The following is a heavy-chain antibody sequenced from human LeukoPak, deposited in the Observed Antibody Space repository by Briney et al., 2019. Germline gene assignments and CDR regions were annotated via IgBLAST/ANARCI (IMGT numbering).Heavy chain of an antibody. D-gene: IGHD2-15*01. CDR1: GGSFSGYY. V-gene: IGHV4-34*01. CDR2: INHNGST. Sequence: PSETLSLTCAVYGGSFSGYYWSWIRQPPGKGLEWIGEINHNGSTNYNPSLKSRVTISVDTSKNQFSLKLSSVTAADTAVYYCARDQSGIFPYYWGQGTLVTVSS. J-gene: IGHJ4*02. CDR3: ARDQSGIFPYY.